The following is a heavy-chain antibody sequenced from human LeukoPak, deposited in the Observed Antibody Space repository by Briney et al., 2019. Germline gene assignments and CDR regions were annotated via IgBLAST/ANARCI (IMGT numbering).Heavy chain of an antibody. Sequence: GRSLRLSCAASGFTFSSYGMHWVRQAPGKGLEWVAVIWDDGSNKYYADSVKGRFTISRDNSTNTLYLQMNSLRAEDTAVYYCAREGSDDGSYYFDYWGQGTLVTVSS. D-gene: IGHD3-10*01. V-gene: IGHV3-33*01. CDR2: IWDDGSNK. CDR1: GFTFSSYG. J-gene: IGHJ4*02. CDR3: AREGSDDGSYYFDY.